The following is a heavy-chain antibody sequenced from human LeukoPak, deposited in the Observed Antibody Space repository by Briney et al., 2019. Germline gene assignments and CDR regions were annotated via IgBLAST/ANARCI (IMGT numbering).Heavy chain of an antibody. Sequence: ASVKVSCKASGYTSTGYYMHWVRQAPGQGLEWMGWINPNSGGTNYAQKFQGRVTMTRDTSISTAYMELSRLRSDDTAVYYCARGSEYQLLFEDYWGQGTLVTVSS. CDR1: GYTSTGYY. J-gene: IGHJ4*02. CDR3: ARGSEYQLLFEDY. D-gene: IGHD2-2*01. V-gene: IGHV1-2*02. CDR2: INPNSGGT.